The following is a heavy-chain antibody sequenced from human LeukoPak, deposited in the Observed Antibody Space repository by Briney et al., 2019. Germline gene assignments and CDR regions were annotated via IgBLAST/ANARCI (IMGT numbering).Heavy chain of an antibody. D-gene: IGHD3-22*01. Sequence: ASVKISCTASGYTLTDYYMHWVRQAPRQGLEWMGRINPNSGGTNYAQKFQGRVTMTRDTSISTVYMELSRLRSDDTAVYYCARVGYYESSGYYEYWGQGTLVTVSS. J-gene: IGHJ4*02. CDR2: INPNSGGT. V-gene: IGHV1-2*06. CDR3: ARVGYYESSGYYEY. CDR1: GYTLTDYY.